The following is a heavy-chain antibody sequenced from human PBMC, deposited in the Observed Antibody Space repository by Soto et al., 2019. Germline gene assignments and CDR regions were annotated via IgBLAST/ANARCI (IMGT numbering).Heavy chain of an antibody. CDR1: GFTFSSYW. J-gene: IGHJ4*02. D-gene: IGHD5-12*01. Sequence: PGGSLRLSCAASGFTFSSYWMSWVRQAPGKGLEWVANIKQDGSEKYYVDSVKGRSTISRDNAKNSLYLHMDSLRAEDTAVYYCARTQQRGYTGYHFDDWGQGTLVTVSS. V-gene: IGHV3-7*01. CDR2: IKQDGSEK. CDR3: ARTQQRGYTGYHFDD.